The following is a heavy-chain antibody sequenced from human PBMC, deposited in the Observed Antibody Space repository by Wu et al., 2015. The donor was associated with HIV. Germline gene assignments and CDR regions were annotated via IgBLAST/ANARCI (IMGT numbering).Heavy chain of an antibody. CDR3: ASPRSPGYSSAWPTYFDY. Sequence: QVQLVQSGAEVKKPGSSVRVSCTASGGTFTSYAVSWVRQAPGQGLEWMGGIIPLLNTTIYAQKFQGRVTITTDESTSTAYMRLSSLRSEDTAVYYCASPRSPGYSSAWPTYFDYWGQGTLVTVS. CDR2: IIPLLNTT. CDR1: GGTFTSYA. D-gene: IGHD6-19*01. J-gene: IGHJ4*02. V-gene: IGHV1-69*05.